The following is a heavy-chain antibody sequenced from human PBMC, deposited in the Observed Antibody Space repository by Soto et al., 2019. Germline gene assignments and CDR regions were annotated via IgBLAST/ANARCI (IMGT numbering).Heavy chain of an antibody. CDR3: ARDPGSSGWYAAFDI. D-gene: IGHD6-19*01. CDR2: ISAYNGNT. J-gene: IGHJ3*02. CDR1: GYTFASYG. V-gene: IGHV1-18*01. Sequence: GASVKVSCKASGYTFASYGISWGRQAPGQGLEWMGWISAYNGNTNYAQKLQGRVTMTTDTSTSTAYMELRSLRSDDTAVYYCARDPGSSGWYAAFDIWGQGTMVTVSS.